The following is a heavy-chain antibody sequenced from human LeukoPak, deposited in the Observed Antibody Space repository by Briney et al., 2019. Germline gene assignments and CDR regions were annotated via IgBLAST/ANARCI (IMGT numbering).Heavy chain of an antibody. J-gene: IGHJ3*02. Sequence: SETLSLTCTVSGGSISSSSYYWGWIRQPPGKGLEWIGSVYHSATTYYNPSLKSRVTISVDTSKNQFSLKLSSVTAADTAVYYCARGGQPELWFGELGAFDIWGQGTMVTVSS. D-gene: IGHD3-10*01. CDR2: VYHSATT. CDR1: GGSISSSSYY. CDR3: ARGGQPELWFGELGAFDI. V-gene: IGHV4-39*07.